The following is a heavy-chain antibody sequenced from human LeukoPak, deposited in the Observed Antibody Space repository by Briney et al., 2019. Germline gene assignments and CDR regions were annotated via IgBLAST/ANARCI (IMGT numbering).Heavy chain of an antibody. V-gene: IGHV3-33*01. CDR1: GFTFNNYV. CDR3: ARVAETLSYWYFDL. CDR2: IWDDGSNK. Sequence: QPGGSLRLSCAASGFTFNNYVFHWVRQAPGKGLEWVTVIWDDGSNKYYADSVKGRFTISRDNAKKSLFLQMNSLRVEDTAVYYCARVAETLSYWYFDLWGRGTLVTVSS. J-gene: IGHJ2*01.